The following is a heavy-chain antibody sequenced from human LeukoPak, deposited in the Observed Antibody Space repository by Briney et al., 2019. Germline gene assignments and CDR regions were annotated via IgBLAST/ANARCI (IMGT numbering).Heavy chain of an antibody. J-gene: IGHJ3*02. V-gene: IGHV4-38-2*02. CDR1: GYSISSGYY. CDR3: ARDLLAVAVWGAFDI. D-gene: IGHD6-19*01. CDR2: IYHSGST. Sequence: KSSETLSLTCTVSGYSISSGYYWGWIRQPPGKGLEWIGSIYHSGSTYYNPSLKSRVTISVDTSKNQFSLKLSSVTAADTAVYYCARDLLAVAVWGAFDIWGQGTMVTVSS.